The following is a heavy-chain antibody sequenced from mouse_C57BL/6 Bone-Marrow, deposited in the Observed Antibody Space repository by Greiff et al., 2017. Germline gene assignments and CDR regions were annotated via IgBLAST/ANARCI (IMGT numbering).Heavy chain of an antibody. D-gene: IGHD2-2*01. CDR3: ARDRDYGYDGAWFAY. CDR1: GFTFSDYY. Sequence: EVKVVESEGGLVQPGSSMKLSCTASGFTFSDYYMAWVRQVPEKGLEWVANINYDGSSTYYLDSLKSRFIISRDNAKNILYLQMSSLKSEDTATYYCARDRDYGYDGAWFAYWGQGTLVTVSA. V-gene: IGHV5-16*01. J-gene: IGHJ3*01. CDR2: INYDGSST.